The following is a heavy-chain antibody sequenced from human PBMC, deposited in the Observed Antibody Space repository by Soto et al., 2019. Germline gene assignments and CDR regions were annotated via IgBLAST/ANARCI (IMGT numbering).Heavy chain of an antibody. Sequence: QVQLVQSGAEVKKPGSSVKVSCKASGGTFSSYAISWVRQAPGQGLEWMGGIIPISGTANYAQKFQGRVTITADESTSTAYIERSSLRSEDTAVYYCARSQGSSTSLEIYYYYYYGMEVWGQGTTVTVSS. D-gene: IGHD2-2*01. CDR3: ARSQGSSTSLEIYYYYYYGMEV. CDR1: GGTFSSYA. CDR2: IIPISGTA. J-gene: IGHJ6*02. V-gene: IGHV1-69*01.